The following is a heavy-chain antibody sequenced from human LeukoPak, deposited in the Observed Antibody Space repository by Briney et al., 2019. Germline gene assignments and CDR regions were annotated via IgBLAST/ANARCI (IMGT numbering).Heavy chain of an antibody. CDR3: ASPAVWGELSLRY. V-gene: IGHV3-53*01. CDR1: RFTVSSNY. CDR2: IYSGGST. D-gene: IGHD3-16*02. Sequence: GGSLRLFCAASRFTVSSNYMIWLPQAPGKGLEWVSDIYSGGSTYYTDSVKGRFTISRDNSKKTVYLQMNRLRAEDTAVYYCASPAVWGELSLRYWGQGTLVTVSS. J-gene: IGHJ4*02.